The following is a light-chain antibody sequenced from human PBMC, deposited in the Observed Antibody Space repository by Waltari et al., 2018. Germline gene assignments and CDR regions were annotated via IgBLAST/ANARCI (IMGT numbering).Light chain of an antibody. CDR3: QQYYATPRT. CDR1: QSVLYSSNNKNH. CDR2: WAS. J-gene: IGKJ3*01. Sequence: DIVMTQSPDSLAVSLGERATINCKSSQSVLYSSNNKNHLAWYQQKPGQSPKLLIYWASTRESGVPDRFSGSGSGTDFTLTISSLQAEDVAVYYCQQYYATPRTFGHGTKVDIK. V-gene: IGKV4-1*01.